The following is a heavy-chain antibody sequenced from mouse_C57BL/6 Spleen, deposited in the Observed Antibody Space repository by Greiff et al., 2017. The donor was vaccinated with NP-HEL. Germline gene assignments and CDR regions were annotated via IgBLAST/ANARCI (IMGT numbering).Heavy chain of an antibody. CDR2: ISSGGDYI. J-gene: IGHJ4*01. CDR3: TRVGAPYYAMDY. Sequence: EVQLVESGEGLVKPGGSLKLSCAASGFTFSSYAMSWVRQTPEKRLEWVAYISSGGDYIYYADTVKGRFTISRDNARNTLYLQMSSLKSEDTAMYYCTRVGAPYYAMDYWGQGTSVTVSS. V-gene: IGHV5-9-1*02. CDR1: GFTFSSYA.